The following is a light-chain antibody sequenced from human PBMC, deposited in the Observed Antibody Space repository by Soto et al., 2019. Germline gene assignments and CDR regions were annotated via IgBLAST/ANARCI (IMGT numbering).Light chain of an antibody. CDR3: NSYAGSSYV. Sequence: QSALTQPASMSGSPGQSITISCTGTNSDVGAYNYVSWYQQYPGKAPKLIIYGVSNRHSGVSNRFSGSKFGNTASLTISGLQSDDEADYYCNSYAGSSYVFGTGTKVTVL. CDR2: GVS. CDR1: NSDVGAYNY. V-gene: IGLV2-14*03. J-gene: IGLJ1*01.